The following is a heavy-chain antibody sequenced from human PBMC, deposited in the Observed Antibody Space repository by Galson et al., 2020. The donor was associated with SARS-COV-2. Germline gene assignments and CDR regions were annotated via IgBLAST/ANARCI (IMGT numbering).Heavy chain of an antibody. D-gene: IGHD2-15*01. J-gene: IGHJ6*02. CDR3: ARDPYCSGGSCYSWYGMDV. CDR2: LNPSGGSS. V-gene: IGHV1-46*01. Sequence: ASVKVACKASGYTFTSYYMHWVRQAPGQGLEWKGILNPSGGSSSYAQKFQGRVTMTRDTSTSTVYMELSSLRSEDTAVYYCARDPYCSGGSCYSWYGMDVWGQGTTVTVSS. CDR1: GYTFTSYY.